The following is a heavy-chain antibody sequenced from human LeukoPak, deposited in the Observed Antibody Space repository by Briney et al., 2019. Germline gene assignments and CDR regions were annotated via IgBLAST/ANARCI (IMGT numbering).Heavy chain of an antibody. CDR1: GGSISSRNYY. CDR2: IDYSGST. J-gene: IGHJ5*02. CDR3: AGQRRVTGPNWFGP. D-gene: IGHD2-8*01. Sequence: SETLSLTCTVSGGSISSRNYYWGWIRQPPGKGLEWIASIDYSGSTYYNPSLKSRVTISVDTSKNQFSLKVSSVTAADTAVYYCAGQRRVTGPNWFGPWGQGTLVTVSS. V-gene: IGHV4-39*01.